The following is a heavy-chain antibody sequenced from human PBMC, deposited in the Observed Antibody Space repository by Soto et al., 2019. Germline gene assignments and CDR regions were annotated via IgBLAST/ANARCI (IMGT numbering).Heavy chain of an antibody. CDR3: AKPAGLGSYYYGMDV. D-gene: IGHD3-16*01. J-gene: IGHJ6*02. CDR2: ISATGVST. CDR1: GFTFSNYA. Sequence: EVQVLESGGGLVQPGGSLRLSCAASGFTFSNYAMNWVRQVPGKGLEWVSGISATGVSTWYADSLKGRFTISRDNSNNTVYLQMNSLRADDTAKYYCAKPAGLGSYYYGMDVWGQGTTVTVSS. V-gene: IGHV3-23*01.